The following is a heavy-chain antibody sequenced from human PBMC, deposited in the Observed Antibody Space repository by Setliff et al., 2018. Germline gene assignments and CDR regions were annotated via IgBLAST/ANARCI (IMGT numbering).Heavy chain of an antibody. D-gene: IGHD3-22*01. CDR3: ARSYYYDSSGYYQFDY. CDR2: ISAYNGNT. V-gene: IGHV1-18*01. J-gene: IGHJ4*02. CDR1: GYTFTSYG. Sequence: ASVKVSCKASGYTFTSYGISWVRQAPGQGPEWMGWISAYNGNTNYAQKLQGRVTMTTETSTSTGYMELRSLRSDDTAVYYCARSYYYDSSGYYQFDYWGQGTLVTVSS.